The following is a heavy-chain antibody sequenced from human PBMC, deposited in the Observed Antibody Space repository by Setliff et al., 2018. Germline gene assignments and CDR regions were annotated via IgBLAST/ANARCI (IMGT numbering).Heavy chain of an antibody. CDR3: ARLALPENGGYYYYYYMDV. J-gene: IGHJ6*03. D-gene: IGHD3-16*01. CDR2: ISTSSTII. Sequence: LRLSCVTSGFTFSNYGMTWVRRAPGKGLEWISYISTSSTIIYYADSVKGRFTISRDNANHSLHLQINSLRAEDTAVYFCARLALPENGGYYYYYYMDVWGKGTTVTVSS. CDR1: GFTFSNYG. V-gene: IGHV3-48*01.